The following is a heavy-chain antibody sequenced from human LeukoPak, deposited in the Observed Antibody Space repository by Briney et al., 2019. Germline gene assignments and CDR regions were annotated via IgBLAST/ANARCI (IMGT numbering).Heavy chain of an antibody. D-gene: IGHD3-10*01. CDR3: ARDGFGSYFSLDY. CDR2: IRHDGSDE. J-gene: IGHJ4*02. Sequence: PAGSLRLSCVASGFKFSDYYMSWVRQAPGKGLEWVTDIRHDGSDEYNVDSVKGRFTISRDNAKNSLFLQMNSLRAEDTAVYYCARDGFGSYFSLDYWGQGALVTVSS. CDR1: GFKFSDYY. V-gene: IGHV3-7*04.